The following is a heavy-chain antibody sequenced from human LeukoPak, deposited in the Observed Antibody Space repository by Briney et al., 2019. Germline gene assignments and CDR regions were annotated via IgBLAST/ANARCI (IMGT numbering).Heavy chain of an antibody. CDR1: GHSFTSYW. D-gene: IGHD2-2*01. V-gene: IGHV5-51*01. Sequence: GESLKISCKGSGHSFTSYWIGWVRQMPGKGLEWMGIIYPGDSDTRYSPSFQGQVTISADKSISTAYLQWSSLKASDTAMYYCASLYCSSTSCPLGGFDYWGQGTLVTVSS. CDR3: ASLYCSSTSCPLGGFDY. CDR2: IYPGDSDT. J-gene: IGHJ4*02.